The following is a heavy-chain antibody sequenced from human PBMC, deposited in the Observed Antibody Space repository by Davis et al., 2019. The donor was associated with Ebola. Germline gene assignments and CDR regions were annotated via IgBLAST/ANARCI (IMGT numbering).Heavy chain of an antibody. CDR3: VKDEKGQRLPFDH. D-gene: IGHD1-1*01. V-gene: IGHV3-64D*08. CDR2: ISTNGSST. J-gene: IGHJ4*02. Sequence: PGGSLRLSCSASGFTFSSQDMHWVRQTPGKGLEYVSAISTNGSSTWYADSVKGRFTISRDNFKNSLYLQMNSLRPDDTAVYYCVKDEKGQRLPFDHWGQGTLVTVSS. CDR1: GFTFSSQD.